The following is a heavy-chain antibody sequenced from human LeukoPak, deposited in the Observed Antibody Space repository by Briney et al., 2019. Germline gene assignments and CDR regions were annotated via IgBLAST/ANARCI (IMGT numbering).Heavy chain of an antibody. CDR3: GRDPNGDYVGAFEF. D-gene: IGHD4-17*01. CDR2: IRGSGDYT. Sequence: GGSLRLSCAASGFTLSTYGMTWVRQAPGKGLEGVSSIRGSGDYTDYADSVRGRFTISRDNSKNTLHLHMNSLSAEDTAVYFCGRDPNGDYVGAFEFWGQGTLVTVSS. V-gene: IGHV3-23*01. J-gene: IGHJ3*01. CDR1: GFTLSTYG.